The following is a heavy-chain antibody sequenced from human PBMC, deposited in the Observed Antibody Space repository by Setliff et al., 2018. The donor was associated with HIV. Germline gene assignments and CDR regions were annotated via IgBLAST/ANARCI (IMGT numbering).Heavy chain of an antibody. CDR2: IIHILGTR. D-gene: IGHD4-17*01. CDR1: GGTFSSYV. J-gene: IGHJ3*02. V-gene: IGHV1-69*13. CDR3: ARFDHDGDYGRIGDAFDI. Sequence: GASVKVSCKASGGTFSSYVISWVRQAPVQGLEWIGGIIHILGTRNYEQKFQGRVTITADELTSTAYMELSSLRAEDKAVPYCARFDHDGDYGRIGDAFDIWGQGTMVTVSS.